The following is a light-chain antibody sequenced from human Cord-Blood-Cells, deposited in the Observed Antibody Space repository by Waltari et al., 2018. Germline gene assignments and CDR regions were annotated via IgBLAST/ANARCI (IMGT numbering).Light chain of an antibody. V-gene: IGKV3-20*01. J-gene: IGKJ3*01. CDR2: GAS. CDR3: QQYVSSPPT. CDR1: QSVSSSC. Sequence: EIVLTQSPGSLSLSPGERAPLSCRAMQSVSSSCLDWYQQKPGQAPRLLIYGASSRATGIPDRFSGRGSGTDFTLTISRLEPEDFAVYYCQQYVSSPPTFGPGTKVDIK.